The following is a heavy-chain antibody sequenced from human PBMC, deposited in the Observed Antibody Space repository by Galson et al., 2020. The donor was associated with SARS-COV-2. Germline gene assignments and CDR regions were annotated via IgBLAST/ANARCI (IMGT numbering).Heavy chain of an antibody. CDR1: GFTFSSYS. J-gene: IGHJ6*04. CDR3: ARDLRTMVRGKGYYYYYGRDV. Sequence: KIGESLKISCAASGFTFSSYSMNWVRQAPGKGLEWVSSSSSSSSYIYYADSVKGRFTISRDNAKNSLYLQMNSLRAEDTAVYYCARDLRTMVRGKGYYYYYGRDVGGKGTTVTGSS. V-gene: IGHV3-21*01. D-gene: IGHD3-10*01. CDR2: SSSSSSYI.